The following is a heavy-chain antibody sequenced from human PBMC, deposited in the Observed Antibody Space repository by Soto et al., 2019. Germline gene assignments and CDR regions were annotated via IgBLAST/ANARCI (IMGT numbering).Heavy chain of an antibody. J-gene: IGHJ4*02. CDR1: GFTISSYG. CDR2: ISGGGDTT. Sequence: GGSLRLSCAASGFTISSYGISWIRLSPGKGLEWVSVISGGGDTTYYTPSVKGRFTISRDDFRNTLYLQMNSLRTEDTAIYYCAKLRDFVVLPAGILDYWGPGTLVNVSS. CDR3: AKLRDFVVLPAGILDY. V-gene: IGHV3-23*01. D-gene: IGHD2-8*01.